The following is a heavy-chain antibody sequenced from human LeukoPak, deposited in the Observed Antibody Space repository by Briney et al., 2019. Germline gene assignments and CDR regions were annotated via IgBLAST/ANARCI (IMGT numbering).Heavy chain of an antibody. Sequence: PSQTLSLTCTVSGGSISSGGYYWSWIRQHPGKGLEWIGYIYYSGSTYYNPSLKSRVTISVDTSKNQLSLKLSSVTAADTAVYYCASTYYDILTGYSPFQHWGQGTLVTVSS. CDR1: GGSISSGGYY. V-gene: IGHV4-31*03. J-gene: IGHJ1*01. D-gene: IGHD3-9*01. CDR2: IYYSGST. CDR3: ASTYYDILTGYSPFQH.